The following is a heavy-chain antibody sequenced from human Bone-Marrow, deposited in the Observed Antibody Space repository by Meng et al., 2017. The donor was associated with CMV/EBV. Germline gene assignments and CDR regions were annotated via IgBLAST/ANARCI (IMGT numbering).Heavy chain of an antibody. CDR3: ARDPKLPFGQWEFYYYYGMDV. CDR1: GGTFSSYA. CDR2: IIPILGIA. D-gene: IGHD3-10*01. V-gene: IGHV1-69*10. Sequence: SVKVSCKASGGTFSSYAISWVRQAPGQGLEWMGGIIPILGIANYAQKFQGRVTITADKSTSTAYMELSSLRSEDTAVYYCARDPKLPFGQWEFYYYYGMDVWGQGTTVTVSS. J-gene: IGHJ6*02.